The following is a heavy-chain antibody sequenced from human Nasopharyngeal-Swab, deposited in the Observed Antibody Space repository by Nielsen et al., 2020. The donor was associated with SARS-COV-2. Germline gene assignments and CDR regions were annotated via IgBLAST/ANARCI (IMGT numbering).Heavy chain of an antibody. J-gene: IGHJ4*02. CDR2: ISGRGGST. CDR3: AKPLGSGGVYDS. Sequence: GGSLRLSCAASGFTFSSYAMSWVRQAPGKGLEWVSGISGRGGSTFYADAVKGRFTISRDNSKNMVFLQMNSLRAEDTALYYCAKPLGSGGVYDSWGQGTLVTVSS. V-gene: IGHV3-23*01. CDR1: GFTFSSYA. D-gene: IGHD5/OR15-5a*01.